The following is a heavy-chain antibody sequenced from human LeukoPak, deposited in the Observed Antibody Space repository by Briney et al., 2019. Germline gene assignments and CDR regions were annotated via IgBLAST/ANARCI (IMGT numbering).Heavy chain of an antibody. D-gene: IGHD3-22*01. CDR1: GGSIDITNY. CDR3: TREDRPFCPFAY. Sequence: SETLSLTCGVSGGSIDITNYWSWVRQAPGKGLEWIGEISHSGTTNYNPSLRSRVTMFLDRANNQFSLSLTSVTAADSAVYYCTREDRPFCPFAYWGQGVLVTVSS. CDR2: ISHSGTT. J-gene: IGHJ4*02. V-gene: IGHV4-4*02.